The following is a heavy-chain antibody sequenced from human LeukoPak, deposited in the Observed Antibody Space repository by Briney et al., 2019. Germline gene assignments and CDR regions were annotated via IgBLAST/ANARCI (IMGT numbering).Heavy chain of an antibody. J-gene: IGHJ6*04. CDR2: ISAYNGNT. D-gene: IGHD3-10*01. CDR1: GYTFTSYS. Sequence: GASVKVSCKASGYTFTSYSISWVRQAPGQGLEWMGWISAYNGNTNYAQKLQGRVTMTTDTSTSTAYMELRSLRSDDTAVYYCARESGYYYGSGSSTAYYYYGMDVWGKGTTVTVSS. CDR3: ARESGYYYGSGSSTAYYYYGMDV. V-gene: IGHV1-18*04.